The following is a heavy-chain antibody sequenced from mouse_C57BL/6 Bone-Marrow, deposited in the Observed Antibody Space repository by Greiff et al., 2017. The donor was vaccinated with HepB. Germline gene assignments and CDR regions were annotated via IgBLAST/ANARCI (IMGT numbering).Heavy chain of an antibody. CDR1: GYSITSDY. V-gene: IGHV3-8*01. Sequence: EVKVVESGPGLAKPSQTLSLTCSVTGYSITSDYWNWIRKFPGNKLEYMGYISYSGSTYCNPSLKSRISITRDTSKNQYYLQLNSVTTEDTATYYCASYGSSHWYFDVWGTGTTVTVSS. CDR3: ASYGSSHWYFDV. CDR2: ISYSGST. D-gene: IGHD1-1*01. J-gene: IGHJ1*03.